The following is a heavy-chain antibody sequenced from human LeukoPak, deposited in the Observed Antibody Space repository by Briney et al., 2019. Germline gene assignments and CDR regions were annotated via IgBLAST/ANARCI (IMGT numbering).Heavy chain of an antibody. D-gene: IGHD3-10*01. CDR2: IYTSGST. Sequence: SQTLSLTCTVSGGSISSGSYYWSWIRQPAGKGLEWIGRIYTSGSTSYNPSLKSRVTISVDTSKNQFSLNLSSVTAADTAVYYCAAITMVRGAPGYWGQGTLVIVSS. CDR3: AAITMVRGAPGY. J-gene: IGHJ4*02. CDR1: GGSISSGSYY. V-gene: IGHV4-61*02.